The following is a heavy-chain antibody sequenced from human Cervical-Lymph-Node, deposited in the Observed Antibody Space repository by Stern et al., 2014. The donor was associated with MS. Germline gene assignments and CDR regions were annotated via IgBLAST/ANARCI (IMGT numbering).Heavy chain of an antibody. Sequence: VQLVESGTEVKKPGASVKVSCKASGYTFTKEDIMWVRQATGQGLEWMGWMNPRIGSTGYAQRFQGRVTMTRDTSIDTAYMELSSLRSEDTAVYYCARGVAARGVRAFDVWGQGTVVSVSS. CDR3: ARGVAARGVRAFDV. J-gene: IGHJ3*01. CDR2: MNPRIGST. V-gene: IGHV1-8*01. CDR1: GYTFTKED. D-gene: IGHD3-10*01.